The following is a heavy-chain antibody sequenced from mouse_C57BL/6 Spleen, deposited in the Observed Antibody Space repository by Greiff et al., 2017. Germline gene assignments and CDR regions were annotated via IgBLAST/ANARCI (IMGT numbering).Heavy chain of an antibody. CDR1: GYTFTSYW. CDR3: ARSNGSSFYYAMDY. V-gene: IGHV1-52*01. J-gene: IGHJ4*01. D-gene: IGHD1-1*01. CDR2: IDPSDSET. Sequence: QVQLQQPGAELVRPGSSVKLSCKASGYTFTSYWMHWVKQRPIQGLEWIGNIDPSDSETHYNQQFKDKATLTVDKSSSTAYMQLSSLTSEDSAVYYCARSNGSSFYYAMDYWGQGTSVTVAS.